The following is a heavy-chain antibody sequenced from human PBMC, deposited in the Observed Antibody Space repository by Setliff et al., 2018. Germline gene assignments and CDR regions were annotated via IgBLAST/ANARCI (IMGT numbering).Heavy chain of an antibody. Sequence: GESLKISCAAYGLTFSTYRFHWVRQAPGKGLEWVAVLFNDGINQYYEESVKGRFAISRDISKNTLYLQMNSLRAEDSAIYYCASSCSGSSCYAGLDYWGQGTLVTVSS. CDR3: ASSCSGSSCYAGLDY. D-gene: IGHD2-15*01. J-gene: IGHJ4*02. CDR1: GLTFSTYR. CDR2: LFNDGINQ. V-gene: IGHV3-30*09.